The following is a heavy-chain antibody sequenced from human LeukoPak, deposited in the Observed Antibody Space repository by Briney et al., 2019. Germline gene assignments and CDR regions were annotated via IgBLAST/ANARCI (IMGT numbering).Heavy chain of an antibody. CDR2: ISGSGGST. J-gene: IGHJ4*02. V-gene: IGHV3-23*01. Sequence: GGSLRLSCAASGFTFSSYAMSWVRQAPGKGLEWVSAISGSGGSTYYADSVKGRFTISRDNSKNTLYLQMNSLRAEDTAVYYCVRAVAGTSFDYWGQGTLVTVSS. CDR1: GFTFSSYA. CDR3: VRAVAGTSFDY. D-gene: IGHD6-19*01.